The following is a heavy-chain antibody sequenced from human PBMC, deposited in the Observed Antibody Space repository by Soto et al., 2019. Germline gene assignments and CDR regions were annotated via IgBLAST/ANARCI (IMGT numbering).Heavy chain of an antibody. D-gene: IGHD1-26*01. J-gene: IGHJ4*02. CDR3: ARDIPKGACYLDY. V-gene: IGHV1-18*01. Sequence: ASVKVSCKAFGYSFSYYGINWVRQAPGQGLEWMGWSNPYNGHKNYAQKFADRLTMTTDTSTATVSMELRNLKSDDTAVYYCARDIPKGACYLDYWGQGTLVTVSS. CDR2: SNPYNGHK. CDR1: GYSFSYYG.